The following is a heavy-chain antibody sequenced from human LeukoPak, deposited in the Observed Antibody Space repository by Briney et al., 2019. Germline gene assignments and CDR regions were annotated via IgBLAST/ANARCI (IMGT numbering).Heavy chain of an antibody. Sequence: GGSLRLSCAASGFTFSSYAMSWVRQAPGKGLEWVSAIGGSGISTYYADSVKGRFTISRDNSENTLDLQMSSLRAEDTAVYHCARRTSVTGAFHIWGQGTMVTVSS. CDR2: IGGSGIST. CDR3: ARRTSVTGAFHI. J-gene: IGHJ3*02. CDR1: GFTFSSYA. D-gene: IGHD5/OR15-5a*01. V-gene: IGHV3-23*01.